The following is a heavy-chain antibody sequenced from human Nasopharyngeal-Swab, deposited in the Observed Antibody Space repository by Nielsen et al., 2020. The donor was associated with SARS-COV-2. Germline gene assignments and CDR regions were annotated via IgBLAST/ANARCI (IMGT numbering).Heavy chain of an antibody. CDR1: GGTFSSYA. D-gene: IGHD3-9*01. CDR2: IIPIFGTA. V-gene: IGHV1-69*13. Sequence: SVKVSCKASGGTFSSYAISWVRQAPGQGLEWMGGIIPIFGTANYAQKFQGRVTITADESTSTAYMELSSLRSEDTAVYYCARAGVDISTGSSGGCFDYWGQGTLVTVSS. CDR3: ARAGVDISTGSSGGCFDY. J-gene: IGHJ4*02.